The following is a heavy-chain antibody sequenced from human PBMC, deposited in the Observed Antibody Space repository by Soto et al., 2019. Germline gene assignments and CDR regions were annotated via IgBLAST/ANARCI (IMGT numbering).Heavy chain of an antibody. CDR3: ARRNFRVLTDY. CDR1: GFTFSTYW. D-gene: IGHD6-6*01. V-gene: IGHV3-74*01. CDR2: LDSDGSNT. Sequence: GSLMLSCAASGFTFSTYWMHWVRQAPGKGLVWISRLDSDGSNTIYADSVTGRFTVSRDNAKNSLYLQMNSLRAEDTAMYYCARRNFRVLTDYWAPGTRVTVSS. J-gene: IGHJ4*02.